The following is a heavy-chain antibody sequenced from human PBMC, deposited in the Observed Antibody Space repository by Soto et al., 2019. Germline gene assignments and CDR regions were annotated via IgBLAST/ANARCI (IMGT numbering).Heavy chain of an antibody. J-gene: IGHJ3*01. CDR2: IEGDGSST. Sequence: GGSLRLSCAASGFTFSSYWMHWVRQAPGKGLERVSRIEGDGSSTTSADSVKGRFTVSRDDARNTLYLQMSSLRADDTAIYYCAREGLDTAGFFDVWGQGTMVTVSS. V-gene: IGHV3-74*01. CDR3: AREGLDTAGFFDV. CDR1: GFTFSSYW. D-gene: IGHD6-13*01.